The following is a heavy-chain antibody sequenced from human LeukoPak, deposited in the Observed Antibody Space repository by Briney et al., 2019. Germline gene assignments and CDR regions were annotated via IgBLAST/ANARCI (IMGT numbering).Heavy chain of an antibody. J-gene: IGHJ4*02. CDR3: ARNINLDY. D-gene: IGHD2/OR15-2a*01. Sequence: GGSLRLSCAASGFTFSSYMNWVRQAPGKGLEWVSYISSSGSTTNYADSVKGRFTISRDNAKKSLYLQMNSLKAEDTAVYYCARNINLDYWGQGTLVTVSS. CDR1: GFTFSSY. CDR2: ISSSGSTT. V-gene: IGHV3-48*03.